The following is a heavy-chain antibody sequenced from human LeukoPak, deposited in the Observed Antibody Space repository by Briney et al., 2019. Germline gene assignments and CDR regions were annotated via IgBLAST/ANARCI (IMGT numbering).Heavy chain of an antibody. V-gene: IGHV3-74*01. Sequence: GGSLRLSCAASGFTFSSYWMHWVRQAPGKGLVWVSRINTDGSSTSYADSVKGRFTISRDNAKNTLYLQMNSLRAEDTAVYYCAKDMAGRSGSYPTGFYFDYWGQGTLVTVSS. D-gene: IGHD3-10*01. CDR2: INTDGSST. J-gene: IGHJ4*02. CDR1: GFTFSSYW. CDR3: AKDMAGRSGSYPTGFYFDY.